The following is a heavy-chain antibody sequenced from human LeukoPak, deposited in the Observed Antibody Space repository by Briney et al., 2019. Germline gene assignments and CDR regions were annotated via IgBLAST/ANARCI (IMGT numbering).Heavy chain of an antibody. J-gene: IGHJ5*02. CDR3: ARIFNYDLLTGYSGGIDL. CDR2: INYSGNT. D-gene: IGHD3-9*01. V-gene: IGHV4-39*01. Sequence: SSETLSLTCTVSGDSISTSTYYWGWIRQPPGKGLEWIGSINYSGNTYYNPSLKSRVSISVDTSKNQFSLNLSSVTAADTAIYYCARIFNYDLLTGYSGGIDLWGQGTLVTVSS. CDR1: GDSISTSTYY.